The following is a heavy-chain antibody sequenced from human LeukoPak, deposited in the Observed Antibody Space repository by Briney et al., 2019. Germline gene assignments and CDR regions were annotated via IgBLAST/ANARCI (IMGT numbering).Heavy chain of an antibody. CDR1: GFTFSSYS. Sequence: PGGSLRLSCAASGFTFSSYSMNWVRQAPGKGLEWVSYISSSSSTIYYADSVKGRFTISRDNAKNSLYLQMNSLRAEDTAVYYCARDSYCGGDCYLGGDDAFDIWGQGTMVTVSS. CDR2: ISSSSSTI. D-gene: IGHD2-21*02. V-gene: IGHV3-48*01. J-gene: IGHJ3*02. CDR3: ARDSYCGGDCYLGGDDAFDI.